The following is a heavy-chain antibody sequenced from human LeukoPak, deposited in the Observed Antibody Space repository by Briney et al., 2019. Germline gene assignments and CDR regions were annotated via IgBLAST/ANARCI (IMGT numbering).Heavy chain of an antibody. CDR2: ISYDGSNK. D-gene: IGHD6-13*01. J-gene: IGHJ4*02. CDR3: AKDVIAAAGPFDY. Sequence: GRSLRLSCAASGFTFSSYGIHWARQAPGKGLEWVAVISYDGSNKYYADSVKGRFTISRDNSKNTLYLQMNSLRVEDTAVYYCAKDVIAAAGPFDYWGQGTLVTVSS. CDR1: GFTFSSYG. V-gene: IGHV3-30*18.